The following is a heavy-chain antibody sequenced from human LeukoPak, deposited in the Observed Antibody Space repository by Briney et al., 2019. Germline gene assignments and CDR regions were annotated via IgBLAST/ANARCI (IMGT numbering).Heavy chain of an antibody. CDR1: GYTFTGYY. CDR3: ARDSGSGNNDY. D-gene: IGHD1-26*01. J-gene: IGHJ4*02. CDR2: ISAGNGNT. Sequence: ASVKVSCKASGYTFTGYYMHWVRQAPGQRLEWMGWISAGNGNTKYSQNFQGRVTFISNTSATTAFMELSSLRSGDAAVYYCARDSGSGNNDYWGQGTLVTVSS. V-gene: IGHV1-3*01.